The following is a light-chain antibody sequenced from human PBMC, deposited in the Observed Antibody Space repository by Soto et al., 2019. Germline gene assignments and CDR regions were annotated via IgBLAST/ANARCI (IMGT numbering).Light chain of an antibody. CDR1: QGIRND. CDR2: AAS. CDR3: LQDYNYPWT. V-gene: IGKV1-6*01. J-gene: IGKJ1*01. Sequence: AIEMTQSPCSLSASVGDRVTITCRASQGIRNDLGWYQQKPGKAPKLLIYAASSLQSGVPSRFSGSGSGTDFTLTISSLQPEDFATYYCLQDYNYPWTFGQGTKVEIK.